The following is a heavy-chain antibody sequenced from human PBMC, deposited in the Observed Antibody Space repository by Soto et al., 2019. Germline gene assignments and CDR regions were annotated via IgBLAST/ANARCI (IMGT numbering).Heavy chain of an antibody. Sequence: ASVKVSCKASGGTFSSYAISWVRQAPGQGLEWMGGIIPIFGTANYAQKFQGRVTITADESTSTAYMELSSLRSEDMAVYYCARARLLSRYSSGWEPFDYWGQGTLVTVSS. CDR2: IIPIFGTA. CDR1: GGTFSSYA. J-gene: IGHJ4*02. CDR3: ARARLLSRYSSGWEPFDY. V-gene: IGHV1-69*13. D-gene: IGHD6-19*01.